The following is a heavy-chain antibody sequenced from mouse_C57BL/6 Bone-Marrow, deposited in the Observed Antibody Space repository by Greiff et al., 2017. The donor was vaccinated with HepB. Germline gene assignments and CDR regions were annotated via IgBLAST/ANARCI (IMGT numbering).Heavy chain of an antibody. CDR2: IYPRSGNT. CDR3: ARCRYSNLGAY. V-gene: IGHV1-81*01. Sequence: VQLQQSGAELASPGASVKLSCKASGYTFTSYGISWVKQRTGQGLEWIGEIYPRSGNTYYNEKFKGKATLTADKSSSTAYMELRSLTSEDSAVYFCARCRYSNLGAYWGQGTLVTVSA. D-gene: IGHD2-5*01. J-gene: IGHJ3*01. CDR1: GYTFTSYG.